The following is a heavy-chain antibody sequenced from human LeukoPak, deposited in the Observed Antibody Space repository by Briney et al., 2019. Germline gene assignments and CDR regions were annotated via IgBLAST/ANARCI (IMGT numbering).Heavy chain of an antibody. D-gene: IGHD3-22*01. CDR3: ARDPGLHYYDSSGLPFDY. CDR2: INPKSGGT. CDR1: GYTFTGYY. J-gene: IGHJ4*02. V-gene: IGHV1-2*02. Sequence: ASVKVSCKASGYTFTGYYMHWVRQAPGQGLEWMGWINPKSGGTNYAQKFQGRVTMTRDTSTSTAYMELSRLRSHDTAVYYCARDPGLHYYDSSGLPFDYWGQGTLVTVSS.